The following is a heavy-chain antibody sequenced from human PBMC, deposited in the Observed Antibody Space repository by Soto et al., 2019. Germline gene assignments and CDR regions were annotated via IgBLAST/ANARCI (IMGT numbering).Heavy chain of an antibody. V-gene: IGHV3-23*01. CDR2: ISGSGGST. CDR3: VKRCYFDGTGDSDDTRYLDF. Sequence: EVQLLESGGGLVQPGGSLRLSCAASGFTFSTYAMSWVRQAPGKGLEWVSGISGSGGSTYSADAVKGRFTISSDNSKNTLYLQMNRLRAEDSAAYYCVKRCYFDGTGDSDDTRYLDFWGKGALVTVSS. CDR1: GFTFSTYA. J-gene: IGHJ4*02. D-gene: IGHD3-22*01.